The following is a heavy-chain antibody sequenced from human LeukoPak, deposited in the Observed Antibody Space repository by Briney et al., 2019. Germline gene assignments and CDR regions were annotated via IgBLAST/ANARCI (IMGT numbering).Heavy chain of an antibody. Sequence: PGGSLRLSCAASGFTFSDSYMTWIRQAPGKGLEWVSYISNSGSSIYYADSVKGRFTTSRDNAKSSLYLQMNSLRAEDTAVYYCARDWPLVTPLGYYYYMDVWGKGTTVTVSS. J-gene: IGHJ6*03. V-gene: IGHV3-11*04. CDR1: GFTFSDSY. CDR3: ARDWPLVTPLGYYYYMDV. D-gene: IGHD2-21*02. CDR2: ISNSGSSI.